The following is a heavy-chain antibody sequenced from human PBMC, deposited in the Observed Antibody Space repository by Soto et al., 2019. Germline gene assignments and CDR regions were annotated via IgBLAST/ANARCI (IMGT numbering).Heavy chain of an antibody. Sequence: GGSLRLSCAASGFTFSSYGMHWVRQAPGKGLEWVAVISYDGSNKYYADSVKGRFTISRDNSKNTLYLQMNSLRAEDTAVYYCAKDRGDIVVVVAATHYGMDVWGQGTTVTVSS. D-gene: IGHD2-15*01. CDR3: AKDRGDIVVVVAATHYGMDV. J-gene: IGHJ6*02. CDR1: GFTFSSYG. V-gene: IGHV3-30*18. CDR2: ISYDGSNK.